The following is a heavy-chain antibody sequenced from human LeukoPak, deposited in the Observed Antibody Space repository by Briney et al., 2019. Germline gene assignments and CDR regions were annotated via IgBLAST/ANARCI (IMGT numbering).Heavy chain of an antibody. CDR1: GFTFSTYS. V-gene: IGHV3-21*01. Sequence: GGSLRLSCAASGFTFSTYSMNWVRQAPGKGLEWVSSISSSSSYIYYADSVKGRFTISRDNAKNSLYLQMNSLRAEDTAVYYCARDPYSGSYGNYYYYFMDVWGKGTTVTISS. D-gene: IGHD1-26*01. CDR3: ARDPYSGSYGNYYYYFMDV. CDR2: ISSSSSYI. J-gene: IGHJ6*03.